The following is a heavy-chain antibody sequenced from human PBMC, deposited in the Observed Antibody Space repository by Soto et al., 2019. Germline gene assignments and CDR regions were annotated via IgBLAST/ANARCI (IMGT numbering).Heavy chain of an antibody. V-gene: IGHV1-18*01. D-gene: IGHD5-12*01. J-gene: IGHJ6*02. Sequence: QVQLVQSGAEVKKPGASVKVSCKASGYTFTRSGISWVRQAPGQGPEWMGWISSYNGDTNYAQTFQGRVTMTTDTSMSTAYMELRSLRSDDTAVYYCAREGVAPYYYYGMDVWAQGTRFTVSS. CDR2: ISSYNGDT. CDR3: AREGVAPYYYYGMDV. CDR1: GYTFTRSG.